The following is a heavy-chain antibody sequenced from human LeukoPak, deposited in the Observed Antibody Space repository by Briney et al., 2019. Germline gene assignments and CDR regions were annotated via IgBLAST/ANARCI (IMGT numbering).Heavy chain of an antibody. V-gene: IGHV3-7*01. Sequence: GGSLRLSCAASGFTFSSYWMRWVRQAPGKGLEWVANVKQDGSEKNYVDSVKGRFTISRDNAKNSLYLQMNSLRAEDTAVYYCASPWMGDCSSTSCYQMGAFDIWGQGTMVTVSS. CDR1: GFTFSSYW. CDR2: VKQDGSEK. J-gene: IGHJ3*02. D-gene: IGHD2-2*01. CDR3: ASPWMGDCSSTSCYQMGAFDI.